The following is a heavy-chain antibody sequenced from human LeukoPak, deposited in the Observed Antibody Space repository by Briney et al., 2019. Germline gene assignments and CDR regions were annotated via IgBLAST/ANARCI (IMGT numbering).Heavy chain of an antibody. J-gene: IGHJ4*02. CDR2: IYYSGGT. CDR1: GGSISSSSYY. V-gene: IGHV4-39*01. Sequence: SETLSLTCTVSGGSISSSSYYWGWIRQPPGKGLGWIGSIYYSGGTYYNPSLKSRVTISVDTSKNQFSLKLSSVTAADTAVYYCARRITIFGVDYFDYWGQGTLVTVSS. CDR3: ARRITIFGVDYFDY. D-gene: IGHD3-3*01.